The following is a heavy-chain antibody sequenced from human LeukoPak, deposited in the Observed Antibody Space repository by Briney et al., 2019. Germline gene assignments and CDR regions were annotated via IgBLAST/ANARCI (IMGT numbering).Heavy chain of an antibody. CDR3: AKLVFGDSSGFVGY. J-gene: IGHJ4*02. Sequence: GGSLRLSCAASGFTFSSYAMSWVRQAPGKGLERVSAISGSGGSTYYADYVKGRFTISRDNSKNTLYLQMNSLRAEDTAVYYCAKLVFGDSSGFVGYWGQGTLVTVSP. D-gene: IGHD3-22*01. V-gene: IGHV3-23*01. CDR2: ISGSGGST. CDR1: GFTFSSYA.